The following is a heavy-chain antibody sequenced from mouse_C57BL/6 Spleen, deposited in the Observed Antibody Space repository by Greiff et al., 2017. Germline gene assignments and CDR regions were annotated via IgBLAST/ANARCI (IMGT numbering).Heavy chain of an antibody. Sequence: QVQLQQPGAELVKPGASVKMSCKASGYTFTSYWITWVKQRPGQGLEWIGDIYPGSGSTNYNEKFKSKATLTVDTSSSTAYMQLSSLTSEDSAVYYCARCPTTVGAYYFDDWGQGTTLTVSS. CDR2: IYPGSGST. CDR1: GYTFTSYW. CDR3: ARCPTTVGAYYFDD. J-gene: IGHJ2*01. V-gene: IGHV1-55*01. D-gene: IGHD1-1*01.